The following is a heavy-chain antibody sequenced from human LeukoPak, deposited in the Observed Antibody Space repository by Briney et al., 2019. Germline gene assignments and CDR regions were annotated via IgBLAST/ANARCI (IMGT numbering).Heavy chain of an antibody. D-gene: IGHD5-24*01. V-gene: IGHV4-59*01. CDR2: IYYSGST. J-gene: IGHJ4*02. Sequence: PSETLSLTCTVSGGSISSYYWSWIRQPPGKGLEWIGYIYYSGSTNYNPSLKSRVTISVDTSKNQFSLKLSSVTAADTAVYYCARGHGWLPTYWGQGTLVTVSS. CDR3: ARGHGWLPTY. CDR1: GGSISSYY.